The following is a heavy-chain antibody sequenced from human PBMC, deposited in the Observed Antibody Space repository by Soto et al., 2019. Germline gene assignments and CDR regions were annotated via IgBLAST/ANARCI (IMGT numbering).Heavy chain of an antibody. J-gene: IGHJ4*02. CDR1: GGSISSYY. CDR2: IYYTGST. D-gene: IGHD3-22*01. Sequence: PSETLSLTCTVSGGSISSYYWSWIRQPPGKGLEWIGYIYYTGSTNYNPSLKSRVTISVDTSKNQFSLKLTSVTAADTAVYYCARGRYDSSGYYSHPFDYWGQGTLVTISS. CDR3: ARGRYDSSGYYSHPFDY. V-gene: IGHV4-59*12.